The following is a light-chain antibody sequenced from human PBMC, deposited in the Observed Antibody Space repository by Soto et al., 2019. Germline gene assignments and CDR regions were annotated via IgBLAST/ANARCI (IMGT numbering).Light chain of an antibody. V-gene: IGLV2-8*01. CDR1: SSDVGGYNS. CDR3: SSFGGSDNVV. Sequence: QSVLTQPPSASGSPGQSVTISCTGTSSDVGGYNSVSWYQQHPGKAPKLMIYEVSKWPSGVPVRFSGSKSGNTASLTVSGLQAEDEADYYCSSFGGSDNVVFGGGTKVTVL. CDR2: EVS. J-gene: IGLJ2*01.